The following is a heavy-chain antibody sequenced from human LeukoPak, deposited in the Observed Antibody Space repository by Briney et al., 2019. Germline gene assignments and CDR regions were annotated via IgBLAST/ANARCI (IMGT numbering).Heavy chain of an antibody. CDR2: ISGSGGST. J-gene: IGHJ3*02. CDR3: AKDTLRSGWDDAFDI. D-gene: IGHD6-19*01. V-gene: IGHV3-23*01. Sequence: PGGSLRLSCAASRFTFSSYGMSWVRQAPGKGLEWVSAISGSGGSTYYADSVKGRFTISRDNSKNTLYLQMNSLRAEDTAVYYCAKDTLRSGWDDAFDIWGQGTMVTVSS. CDR1: RFTFSSYG.